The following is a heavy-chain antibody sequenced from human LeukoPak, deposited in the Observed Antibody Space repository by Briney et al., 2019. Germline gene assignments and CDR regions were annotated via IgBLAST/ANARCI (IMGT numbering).Heavy chain of an antibody. D-gene: IGHD3-22*01. CDR1: GFTFSSYA. Sequence: GGSLRLSCAASGFTFSSYAMHWVRQAPGKGLEYVSAISSNEGSTYYANSVKGRFTISRDNSKNTLYLQMGSLRAEDMAVYYCARVGSSGYSTDYWGQGTLVTVSS. CDR2: ISSNEGST. J-gene: IGHJ4*02. CDR3: ARVGSSGYSTDY. V-gene: IGHV3-64*01.